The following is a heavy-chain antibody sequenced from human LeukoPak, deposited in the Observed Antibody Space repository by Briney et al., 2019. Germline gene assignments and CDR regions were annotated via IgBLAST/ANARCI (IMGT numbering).Heavy chain of an antibody. Sequence: GGSLRLSCAASGFTFSNYAMHWVRQVPGEGLQWVAVIGPAGDAYYAGSVKGRFTISRENANDSLYLQMNSLRAGDTAVYYCARAVEMGSFFGLGYWGQGTLVTVSS. CDR2: IGPAGDA. CDR1: GFTFSNYA. V-gene: IGHV3-13*01. J-gene: IGHJ4*02. CDR3: ARAVEMGSFFGLGY. D-gene: IGHD3-10*01.